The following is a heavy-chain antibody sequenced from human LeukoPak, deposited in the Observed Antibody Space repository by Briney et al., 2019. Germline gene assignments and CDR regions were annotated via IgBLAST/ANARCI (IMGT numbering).Heavy chain of an antibody. J-gene: IGHJ6*02. CDR2: INPSGGST. D-gene: IGHD2-2*01. CDR1: GYTFTSYY. Sequence: VASVKVSCKTSGYTFTSYYMHWVRQAPGQGLEWMGIINPSGGSTSYAQKFQGRVTMTRDTSTSTVYMELSSLRSEDTAVYYCARDIVVVPAAPYGMDVWGQGTTVTVSS. CDR3: ARDIVVVPAAPYGMDV. V-gene: IGHV1-46*01.